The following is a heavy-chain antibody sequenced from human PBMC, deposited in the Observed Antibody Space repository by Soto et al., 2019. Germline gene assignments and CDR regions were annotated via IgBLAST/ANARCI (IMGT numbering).Heavy chain of an antibody. Sequence: ASVKVSCKASGGTFSSYAISWVRQAPGQGLEWMGGIIPIFGTANYAQKFQGRVTITADESTSTAYMELSSLRSEDTAVYYCAISIGHYDFWSGYYILGEFSGHYYYYYGMEVWGQGTTVTVSS. CDR3: AISIGHYDFWSGYYILGEFSGHYYYYYGMEV. J-gene: IGHJ6*02. CDR1: GGTFSSYA. D-gene: IGHD3-3*01. CDR2: IIPIFGTA. V-gene: IGHV1-69*13.